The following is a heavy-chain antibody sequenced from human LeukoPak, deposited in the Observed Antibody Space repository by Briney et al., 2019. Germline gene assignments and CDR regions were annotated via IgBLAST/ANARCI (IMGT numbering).Heavy chain of an antibody. CDR3: ARDRHKYNYDGSGYPPY. Sequence: SETLSLTCTVSGGSISSGSYYWGWIRQPPGKGLEWIGSIYYSGSTYYNPPLKSRVTISIDTSKNQFSLKLSSVTAADTAVYYCARDRHKYNYDGSGYPPYWGQGTLVTVSS. CDR1: GGSISSGSYY. J-gene: IGHJ4*02. CDR2: IYYSGST. D-gene: IGHD3-22*01. V-gene: IGHV4-39*07.